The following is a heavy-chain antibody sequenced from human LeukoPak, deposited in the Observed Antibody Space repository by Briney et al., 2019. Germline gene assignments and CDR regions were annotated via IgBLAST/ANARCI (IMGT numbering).Heavy chain of an antibody. CDR3: ARGGNTDFYVSSGSNGDY. CDR1: GYTFTNYG. J-gene: IGHJ4*02. CDR2: ISPYNGDT. D-gene: IGHD3-22*01. Sequence: ASVKVSRKASGYTFTNYGITWVRRAPGQGMEWVGLISPYNGDTNFARKLQGRVTLTTDTSTNTAYMELRSLRSDDTAVYYCARGGNTDFYVSSGSNGDYWGQGTLVTVSS. V-gene: IGHV1-18*01.